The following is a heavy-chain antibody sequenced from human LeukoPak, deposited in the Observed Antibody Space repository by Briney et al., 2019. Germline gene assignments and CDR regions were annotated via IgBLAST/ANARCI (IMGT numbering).Heavy chain of an antibody. CDR3: AKRGVVIRVILVGFHREAYYFDS. V-gene: IGHV3-23*01. D-gene: IGHD2-21*01. CDR2: SGSGGST. Sequence: GGSLRLSCAVSGLTLSNYGMSWVRQAPGKGLEWVAGSGSGGSTNYADSVKGRFTISRDNPTNTLFLQMNSLRAEDTAVYFCAKRGVVIRVILVGFHREAYYFDSWGQGALVTVSS. J-gene: IGHJ4*02. CDR1: GLTLSNYG.